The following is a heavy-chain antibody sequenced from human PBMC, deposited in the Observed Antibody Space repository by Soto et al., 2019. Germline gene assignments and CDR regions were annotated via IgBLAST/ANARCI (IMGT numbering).Heavy chain of an antibody. J-gene: IGHJ2*01. Sequence: QVQLQESGPGLVKPSQTLSLTCTVSGGSISSGGYYWSWIRQHPGTGLEWIGYIYYSGSTYYNPSLKSRVTISVDTSKNQFSLKLSSVSAADTAVYYCARGPEYSSSTDRYFDRWGRGTLVTVSS. CDR2: IYYSGST. CDR3: ARGPEYSSSTDRYFDR. CDR1: GGSISSGGYY. V-gene: IGHV4-31*03. D-gene: IGHD6-6*01.